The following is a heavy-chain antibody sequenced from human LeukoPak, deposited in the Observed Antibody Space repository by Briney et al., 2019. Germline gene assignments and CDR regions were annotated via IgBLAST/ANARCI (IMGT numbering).Heavy chain of an antibody. CDR2: ISSSSSYI. CDR1: GLTFSSYS. D-gene: IGHD2-15*01. CDR3: ASGEVAPVGY. V-gene: IGHV3-21*01. J-gene: IGHJ4*02. Sequence: GGSLRLSCAASGLTFSSYSMNWVRQAPGKGLEWVSSISSSSSYIYYADSVKGRFTISRDNAKNSLYLQMNSLRAEDTAVYYCASGEVAPVGYWGQGTLVTVSS.